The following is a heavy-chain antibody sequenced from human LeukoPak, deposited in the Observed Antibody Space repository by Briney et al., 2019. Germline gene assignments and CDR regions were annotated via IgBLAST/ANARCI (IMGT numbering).Heavy chain of an antibody. CDR1: GGTFSSYA. J-gene: IGHJ6*03. CDR2: IIPIFGTA. Sequence: GASVKVSCKAPGGTFSSYAVNWVRQAPGQGLEWMGGIIPIFGTASYAQKFQGRVIITADESTSTAYMELSSLGSEDTALYYCARSGGHYYYYYSMDVWGKGTTVTVSS. CDR3: ARSGGHYYYYYSMDV. D-gene: IGHD3-16*01. V-gene: IGHV1-69*13.